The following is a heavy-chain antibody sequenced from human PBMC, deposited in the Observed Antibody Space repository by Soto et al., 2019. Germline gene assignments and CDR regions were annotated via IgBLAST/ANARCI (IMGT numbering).Heavy chain of an antibody. CDR2: IYPGDSDT. Sequence: GASLKITCKGSGYSFTSYWIGWVRQMPGKGLEWMGIIYPGDSDTRYSPSFQGQVIISADKSISTAFLQWSSLMASDTAMYYCARHVHPPGSGSLDAWGQGTTVTVSS. J-gene: IGHJ6*02. CDR3: ARHVHPPGSGSLDA. CDR1: GYSFTSYW. V-gene: IGHV5-51*01. D-gene: IGHD3-10*01.